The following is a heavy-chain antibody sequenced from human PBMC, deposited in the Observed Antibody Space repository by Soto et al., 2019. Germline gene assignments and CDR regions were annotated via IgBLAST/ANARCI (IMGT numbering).Heavy chain of an antibody. CDR3: ARAIRITMVRGSNLLYYFDY. V-gene: IGHV4-4*02. D-gene: IGHD3-10*01. Sequence: SETLSLTCAVSGGSISSSNWWSWVRQPPGKGLEWIGEVYHSGSTNYNPSLKSRVTISVDKSKNQFSLKLSSVTAADTTVYYCARAIRITMVRGSNLLYYFDYWGQGTLVTVSS. J-gene: IGHJ4*02. CDR2: VYHSGST. CDR1: GGSISSSNW.